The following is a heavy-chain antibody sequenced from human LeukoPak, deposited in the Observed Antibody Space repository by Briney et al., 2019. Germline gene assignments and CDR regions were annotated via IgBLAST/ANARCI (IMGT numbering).Heavy chain of an antibody. CDR3: ARDTYYYNSSAFYHYYYGMDV. CDR1: GFTFSSYW. D-gene: IGHD3-22*01. V-gene: IGHV3-7*01. CDR2: IKQDGSEK. Sequence: GGSLRLSCAASGFTFSSYWMSWVRQAPGKGLEWVANIKQDGSEKYYVDSVKGRFTISRDNAKNSLYLQMNSLRAEDTAVYYCARDTYYYNSSAFYHYYYGMDVWGQGTTVTVSS. J-gene: IGHJ6*02.